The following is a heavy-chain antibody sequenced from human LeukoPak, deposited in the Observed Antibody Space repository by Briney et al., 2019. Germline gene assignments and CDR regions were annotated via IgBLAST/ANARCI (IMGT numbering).Heavy chain of an antibody. D-gene: IGHD3-22*01. CDR2: INPNSGGT. Sequence: ASVKVSCKASGYTFTGYYMHWVRQAPGQGLEWMGRINPNSGGTNYAQKFQGRVTMTRDTSISTAYMELSRLRSDDTAVYYFARGDYYDSSGYYHDAFDIWGQGTMVTVSS. V-gene: IGHV1-2*06. CDR3: ARGDYYDSSGYYHDAFDI. CDR1: GYTFTGYY. J-gene: IGHJ3*02.